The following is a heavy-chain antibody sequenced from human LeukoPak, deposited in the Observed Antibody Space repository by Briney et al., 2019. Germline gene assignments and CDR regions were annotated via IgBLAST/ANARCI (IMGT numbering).Heavy chain of an antibody. J-gene: IGHJ4*02. CDR2: ITSDSDTI. CDR1: VFTFSSYS. D-gene: IGHD3-10*01. V-gene: IGHV3-48*01. Sequence: GGSLRLSCAASVFTFSSYSMNWVRQAPGKGLEWISYITSDSDTIYIADSVRGRCTISRDNAKRSLYLQIDSLRVEDSALYYCARGGFGEFPFDYWGQGTLVTVSA. CDR3: ARGGFGEFPFDY.